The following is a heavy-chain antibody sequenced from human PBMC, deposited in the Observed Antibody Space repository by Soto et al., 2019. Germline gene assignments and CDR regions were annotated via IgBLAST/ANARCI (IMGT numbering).Heavy chain of an antibody. CDR1: GYIFTSYY. D-gene: IGHD3-10*01. V-gene: IGHV1-46*03. CDR2: INPFDGSR. CDR3: SRVDPGETSPFDH. J-gene: IGHJ4*02. Sequence: ASVKVSCKASGYIFTSYYIHWVRQAPGQGREWMGWINPFDGSRRFAESFQGRVTMTRDTSTSTVYMEVSSLRSEDPAVYYCSRVDPGETSPFDHWGQGTLVTVSS.